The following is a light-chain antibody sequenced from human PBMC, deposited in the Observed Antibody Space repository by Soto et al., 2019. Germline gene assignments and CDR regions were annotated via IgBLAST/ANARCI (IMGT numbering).Light chain of an antibody. V-gene: IGKV3-11*01. CDR3: QQRSNWPPLT. CDR1: QSVSSY. Sequence: EILLSPSPGTLSLAPGEGAPRSCSASQSVSSYLAWYQQKPGQAPRLLIYDASNRATGIPARFSGSGSGTDFTLTISSLEPDDFAVYYCQQRSNWPPLTLGGATKADIK. J-gene: IGKJ4*01. CDR2: DAS.